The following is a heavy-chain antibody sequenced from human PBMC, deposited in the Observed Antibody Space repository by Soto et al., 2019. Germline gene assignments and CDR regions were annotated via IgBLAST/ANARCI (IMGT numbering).Heavy chain of an antibody. D-gene: IGHD5-18*01. CDR1: GFTFSSYV. CDR3: AKDISAGQGYRIFDS. Sequence: GGSLRLSCAASGFTFSSYVMAWVRQAPGKGLEWVSGISGSGSNGFYTDSVKGRFAISRDNSKNTLYLQMNSLGVEDTALYYCAKDISAGQGYRIFDSWGRGTLVTVSS. CDR2: ISGSGSNG. J-gene: IGHJ4*02. V-gene: IGHV3-23*01.